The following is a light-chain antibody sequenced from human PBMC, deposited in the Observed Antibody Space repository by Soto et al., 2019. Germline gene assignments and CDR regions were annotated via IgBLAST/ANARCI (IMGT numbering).Light chain of an antibody. CDR2: DAS. CDR3: QQYDNYKPLT. CDR1: QSISSW. V-gene: IGKV1-5*01. J-gene: IGKJ4*01. Sequence: IHMTHSPSTLSASVVYRVTITFRSSQSISSWLAWYQQKPGKAPKLLIFDASSLESGTPSRFSGRRSGTQFTLTINGLQPDDFATYYCQQYDNYKPLTFGGGTKVDIK.